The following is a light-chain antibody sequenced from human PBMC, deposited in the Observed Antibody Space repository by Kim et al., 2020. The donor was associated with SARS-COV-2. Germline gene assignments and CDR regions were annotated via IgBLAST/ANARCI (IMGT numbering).Light chain of an antibody. CDR1: HSVSTN. J-gene: IGKJ2*01. Sequence: EILMTQSPATLSVSPGERATLSCRASHSVSTNLTWYQQKPGQAPRLLIYDASTRPTGVPARFSGSGSGTEFTLTISSLQSEDCAVYYCQEYNDWQTFGQGTKLEI. CDR3: QEYNDWQT. CDR2: DAS. V-gene: IGKV3-15*01.